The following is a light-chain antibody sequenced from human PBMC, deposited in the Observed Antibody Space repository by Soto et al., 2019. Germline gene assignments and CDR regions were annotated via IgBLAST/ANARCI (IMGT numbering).Light chain of an antibody. V-gene: IGLV2-14*01. Sequence: QSVLTQPASVSGSPGQSITISCTGTSSDVGGYDYVSWYQLHPGKAPKLMVFEVSNRPSGVSYRFSGSKSGTSASLAISGLRSEDEADYYCAAWDDSLSGPVFGTGTKVTVL. CDR3: AAWDDSLSGPV. J-gene: IGLJ1*01. CDR2: EVS. CDR1: SSDVGGYDY.